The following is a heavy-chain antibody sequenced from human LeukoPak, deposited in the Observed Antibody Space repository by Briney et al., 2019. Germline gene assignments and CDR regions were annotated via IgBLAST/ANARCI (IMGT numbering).Heavy chain of an antibody. D-gene: IGHD1-14*01. Sequence: GGSLRLSCAASGFTFSSYAMIWVRQAPGKGVEWVSAISGSGGSTYYADSVKGRFTISRDNSKNTLYLQMNSLRAEDTAVYYCAKVTLPGFDYWGQGTLVTVSS. CDR3: AKVTLPGFDY. CDR1: GFTFSSYA. V-gene: IGHV3-23*01. CDR2: ISGSGGST. J-gene: IGHJ4*02.